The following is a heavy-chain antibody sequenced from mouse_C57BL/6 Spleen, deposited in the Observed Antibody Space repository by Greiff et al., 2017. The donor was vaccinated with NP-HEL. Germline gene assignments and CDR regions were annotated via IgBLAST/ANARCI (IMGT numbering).Heavy chain of an antibody. CDR2: IYPGDGDT. CDR3: ARGGYYGNYYYAMDY. D-gene: IGHD2-1*01. J-gene: IGHJ4*01. CDR1: GYAFSSYW. V-gene: IGHV1-80*01. Sequence: QVQLKQSGAELVKPGASVKISCKASGYAFSSYWMNWVKQRPGKGLEWIGQIYPGDGDTNYNGKFKGKATLTADKSSSTAYMQLSSLTSEDSAVYFCARGGYYGNYYYAMDYWGQGTSVTVSS.